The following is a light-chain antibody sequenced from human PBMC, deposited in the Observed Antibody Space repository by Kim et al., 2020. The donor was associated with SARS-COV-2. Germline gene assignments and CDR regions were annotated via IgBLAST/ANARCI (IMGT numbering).Light chain of an antibody. J-gene: IGKJ5*01. CDR3: QQRRNWPIT. CDR2: HAS. Sequence: PGERATLSCRASQNIGIYLAWYQQKPGQTPRLLIYHASNRATGIPARFSGSGSGTDFTLTINSLEPEDFAVYYCQQRRNWPITFGQGTRLEIK. V-gene: IGKV3-11*01. CDR1: QNIGIY.